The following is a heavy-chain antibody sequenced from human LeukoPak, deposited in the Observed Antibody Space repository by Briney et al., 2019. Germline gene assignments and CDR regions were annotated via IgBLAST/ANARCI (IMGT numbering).Heavy chain of an antibody. D-gene: IGHD3-16*01. Sequence: GGSLRLSCSASGSVFSIYTMYWVRQAPGKGPEYVSTISGSGNGFSIYYADSVKGRFTISRDDSKSILYLQMDGLRSEGTAVYYCVKDFGRVRGTPDSWGQGTLVTVSS. CDR3: VKDFGRVRGTPDS. CDR2: ISGSGNGFSI. V-gene: IGHV3-64D*06. J-gene: IGHJ4*02. CDR1: GSVFSIYT.